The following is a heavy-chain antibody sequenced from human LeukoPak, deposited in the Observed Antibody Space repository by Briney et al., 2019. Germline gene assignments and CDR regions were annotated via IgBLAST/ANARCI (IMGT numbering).Heavy chain of an antibody. CDR1: GGSFSGYY. Sequence: SETLSLTCAVYGGSFSGYYWSWIRQPPGKGLEWIGEINHSGSTNYNPSLKSRVTISVDTSKNQFALDLRSVTAADTAVYYCTRDIGDFVSDFWGQGTLVTVSS. D-gene: IGHD2-21*02. CDR3: TRDIGDFVSDF. CDR2: INHSGST. J-gene: IGHJ4*02. V-gene: IGHV4-34*01.